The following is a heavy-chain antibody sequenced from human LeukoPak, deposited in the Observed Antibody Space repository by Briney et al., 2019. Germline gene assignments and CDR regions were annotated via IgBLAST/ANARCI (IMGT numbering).Heavy chain of an antibody. Sequence: GGSLRLSCAASGFTFSSYAMNWVRQAPGKGLEWVSLISGSGDSTDYADSVKGRFTISRDNSKNTLYLQINSLRADDTAVYYCAKRAVAGTGRGFDIWRQGTLVTVSS. J-gene: IGHJ3*02. CDR1: GFTFSSYA. CDR3: AKRAVAGTGRGFDI. D-gene: IGHD6-19*01. CDR2: ISGSGDST. V-gene: IGHV3-23*01.